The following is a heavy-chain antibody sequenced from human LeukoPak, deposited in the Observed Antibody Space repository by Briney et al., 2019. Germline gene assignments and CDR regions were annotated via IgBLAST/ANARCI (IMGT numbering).Heavy chain of an antibody. CDR1: GFTFSSYW. Sequence: GGSLRLSCAASGFTFSSYWMSWVRQAPGKGLEWVSYISSSSSTIYYADSVKGRFTISRDNAKNSLYLQMNSLRAEDTAVYYCARDWEYSSGPFDYWGQGTLVTVSS. J-gene: IGHJ4*02. V-gene: IGHV3-48*01. CDR2: ISSSSSTI. CDR3: ARDWEYSSGPFDY. D-gene: IGHD3-22*01.